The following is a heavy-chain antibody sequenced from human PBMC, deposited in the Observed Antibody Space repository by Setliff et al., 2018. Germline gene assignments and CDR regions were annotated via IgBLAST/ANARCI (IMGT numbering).Heavy chain of an antibody. CDR2: IKSAADGGTI. V-gene: IGHV3-15*01. Sequence: GGSLRLSCAASGLTFSHAWMTWVRQSPGKGLEWVGRIKSAADGGTIEYAAAVNGRFTVSRDDSKNTLFLQMNSLKTEDTALYYCTTDWSRGDSGNYLRLDYWGPGTLVTVSS. J-gene: IGHJ4*02. CDR3: TTDWSRGDSGNYLRLDY. CDR1: GLTFSHAW. D-gene: IGHD3-10*01.